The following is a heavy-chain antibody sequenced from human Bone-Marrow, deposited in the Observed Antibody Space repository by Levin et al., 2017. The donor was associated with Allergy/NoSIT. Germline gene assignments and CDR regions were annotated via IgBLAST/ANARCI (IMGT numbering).Heavy chain of an antibody. CDR3: ARPDCSGTSCYYFFDS. V-gene: IGHV3-48*02. Sequence: SCAASGFTFSRYSMNWVRQAPGRGLEWVSYISRSSSTITYADSVKGRFTISRDNAKNSLYLQMNRLRDEDTAVYYCARPDCSGTSCYYFFDSWGQGTLVTVSS. J-gene: IGHJ4*02. CDR1: GFTFSRYS. CDR2: ISRSSSTI. D-gene: IGHD2-2*01.